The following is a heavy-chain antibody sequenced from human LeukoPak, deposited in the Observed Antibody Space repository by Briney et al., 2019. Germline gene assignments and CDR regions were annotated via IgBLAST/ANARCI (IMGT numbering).Heavy chain of an antibody. Sequence: NPSQTLSLTCTVSGGSISSGDYYWSWIRQPPGKGLEWIGYIYYSGSTYYNPSLKSRVTISIDTSKNQFSLKLSSVTAADTAVYYCARLETYYDFWSGYFSPGMDVWGQGTTVTVSS. V-gene: IGHV4-30-4*01. J-gene: IGHJ6*02. D-gene: IGHD3-3*01. CDR2: IYYSGST. CDR1: GGSISSGDYY. CDR3: ARLETYYDFWSGYFSPGMDV.